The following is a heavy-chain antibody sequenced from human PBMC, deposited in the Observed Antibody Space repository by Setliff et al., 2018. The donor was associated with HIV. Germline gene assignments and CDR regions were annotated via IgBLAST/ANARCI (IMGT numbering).Heavy chain of an antibody. Sequence: SETLSLTCTVSGGSIYGSDYYWAWIRQPPGKGLEWIGTIYYSGSTYYNPSLKSRATISVDTSKNQFSLKLSSVTAADTAVYYCIIAYSSGWLAPMGFDSWGQGTLVTVSS. CDR1: GGSIYGSDYY. J-gene: IGHJ4*02. V-gene: IGHV4-39*01. CDR2: IYYSGST. CDR3: IIAYSSGWLAPMGFDS. D-gene: IGHD6-19*01.